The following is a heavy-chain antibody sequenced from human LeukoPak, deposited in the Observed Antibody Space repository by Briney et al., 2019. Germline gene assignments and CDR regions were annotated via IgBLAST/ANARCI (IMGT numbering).Heavy chain of an antibody. V-gene: IGHV5-51*01. CDR3: ARLVGSSSFNYFDY. D-gene: IGHD6-6*01. J-gene: IGHJ4*02. Sequence: GESLKISCKVSGYXFTSYWVSWVRQMPGKGLEWMGILYPGDSDTRYSPSFQGQVTISADKSITTAYLQWSSLKASDTAMYYCARLVGSSSFNYFDYWGQGTLVTVSS. CDR1: GYXFTSYW. CDR2: LYPGDSDT.